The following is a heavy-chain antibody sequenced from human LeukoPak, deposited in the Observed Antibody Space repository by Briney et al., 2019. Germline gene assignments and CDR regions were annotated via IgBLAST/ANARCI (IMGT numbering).Heavy chain of an antibody. CDR1: GGSFSGYY. Sequence: SETLSLTCAVYGGSFSGYYWSWIRQPPEKGLEWIGEINHSGSTNYNPSLKSRVTISVDTSKNQFSLKLSSVTAADTAVYYCARGFPFDYYDSSGYRPSDDAFDIWGQGTMVTVSS. CDR2: INHSGST. CDR3: ARGFPFDYYDSSGYRPSDDAFDI. D-gene: IGHD3-22*01. J-gene: IGHJ3*02. V-gene: IGHV4-34*01.